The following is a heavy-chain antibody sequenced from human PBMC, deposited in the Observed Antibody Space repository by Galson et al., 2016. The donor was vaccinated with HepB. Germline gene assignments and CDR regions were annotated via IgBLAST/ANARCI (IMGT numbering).Heavy chain of an antibody. J-gene: IGHJ6*02. D-gene: IGHD4-11*01. V-gene: IGHV5-51*01. CDR3: ARSNYGGHAFYYYGMDV. CDR1: GYSFTSYW. CDR2: IYPGDSDT. Sequence: QSGAEVKKPGESLKTSCKGSGYSFTSYWIGWVRQIPGKGLEWMGIIYPGDSDTRYSPSFQGQVTISADKSISTAYLQWSSLKASDTAMYYCARSNYGGHAFYYYGMDVWGQGTTVTVSS.